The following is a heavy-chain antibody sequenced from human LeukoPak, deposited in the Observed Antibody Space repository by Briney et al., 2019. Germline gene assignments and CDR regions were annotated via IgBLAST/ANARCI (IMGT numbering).Heavy chain of an antibody. D-gene: IGHD2-15*01. CDR3: ARGDCSGGNCHFDY. CDR1: GYSFTAYW. Sequence: HGESLKISCKGSGYSFTAYWIGWVRPMPGKGLELMGIISPGDSDIRYSPAFQGQVTISADKSISTAYLQWSSLKASDTAMYYCARGDCSGGNCHFDYWGQGTLVTVSS. V-gene: IGHV5-51*01. CDR2: ISPGDSDI. J-gene: IGHJ4*02.